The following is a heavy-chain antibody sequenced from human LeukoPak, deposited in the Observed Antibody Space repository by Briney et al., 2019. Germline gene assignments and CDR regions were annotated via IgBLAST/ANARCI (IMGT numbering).Heavy chain of an antibody. CDR2: IRYDGSNK. CDR1: GYTFTSHF. D-gene: IGHD5-18*01. J-gene: IGHJ5*02. V-gene: IGHV3-30*02. CDR3: AKAYVDTAMVRSWFDP. Sequence: SCKASGYTFTSHFMHWVRQAPGKGLEWVAFIRYDGSNKYYADSVKGRFTISRDNSKNTLYLQMNSLRAEDTAVYYCAKAYVDTAMVRSWFDPWGQGTLVTVSS.